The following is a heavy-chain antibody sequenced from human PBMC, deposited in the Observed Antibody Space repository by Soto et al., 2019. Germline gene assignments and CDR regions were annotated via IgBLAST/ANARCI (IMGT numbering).Heavy chain of an antibody. Sequence: QVQLVQSGAEVKKPGASVKVSCKASGYTFTSYAMHWVRQAPGQRLEWMGWINAGNGNTKYSQKFQGRVTITRDTSASTAYMELSSLRSEDTAVYYCARGYDFWSGHYPNDYWGQGTLVTVSS. CDR3: ARGYDFWSGHYPNDY. D-gene: IGHD3-3*01. CDR1: GYTFTSYA. CDR2: INAGNGNT. J-gene: IGHJ4*02. V-gene: IGHV1-3*01.